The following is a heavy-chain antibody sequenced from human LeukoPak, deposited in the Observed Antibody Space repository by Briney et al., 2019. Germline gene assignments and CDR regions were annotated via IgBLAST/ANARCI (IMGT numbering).Heavy chain of an antibody. Sequence: RGSLRLSCAASGFTFSSYAMSWVRQAPGKGLKWVSAISGSGINTYYADSVKGRFTISRDNSKNTLHLQMNSLRAEDTAVYYCAKDVRIVVVSAAGGFDYWGQGTLVTVSS. CDR2: ISGSGINT. V-gene: IGHV3-23*01. CDR3: AKDVRIVVVSAAGGFDY. J-gene: IGHJ4*02. D-gene: IGHD2-2*01. CDR1: GFTFSSYA.